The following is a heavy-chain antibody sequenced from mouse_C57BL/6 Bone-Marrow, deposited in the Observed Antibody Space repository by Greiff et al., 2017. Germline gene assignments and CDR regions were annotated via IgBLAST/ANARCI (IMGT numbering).Heavy chain of an antibody. CDR2: INPYNGGT. CDR3: ASPDY. Sequence: EVQLQESGPVLVKPGASVKMSCKVSGYTFTDYYMNWLKQSHGKSLEWIGVINPYNGGTSYNQKFKGRATLTVDKSSSTAYMELNSLTSEDSAVYYCASPDYWGQGATLPVST. CDR1: GYTFTDYY. J-gene: IGHJ2*01. V-gene: IGHV1-19*01.